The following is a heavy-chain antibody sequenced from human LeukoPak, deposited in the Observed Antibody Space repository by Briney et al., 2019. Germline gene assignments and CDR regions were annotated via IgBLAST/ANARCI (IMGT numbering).Heavy chain of an antibody. V-gene: IGHV1-8*01. J-gene: IGHJ4*02. D-gene: IGHD5-18*01. CDR3: ARKTSSRGYSYDPIDY. CDR1: GYTFTSYD. CDR2: MNPNSGNT. Sequence: GASVKVSCKASGYTFTSYDINWVRQATGQGLEWMGWMNPNSGNTGYAQKFQGRVTMTRNTSISTAYMELSSLRSEDTAVYYCARKTSSRGYSYDPIDYWGQGTLVTVSS.